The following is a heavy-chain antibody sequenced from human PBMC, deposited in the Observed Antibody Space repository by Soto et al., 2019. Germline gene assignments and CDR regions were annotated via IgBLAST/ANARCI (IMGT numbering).Heavy chain of an antibody. Sequence: SETLSLTCTVSGGSLNSYYWSWIRQPPGKGLEWIGYIFYSGTTNYNPSLKSRVTISVDTSKNQFSLKLSSVTATDTAVYYCARHGRPHDFDYWGQGTLVTVSS. CDR2: IFYSGTT. CDR1: GGSLNSYY. V-gene: IGHV4-59*08. J-gene: IGHJ4*02. CDR3: ARHGRPHDFDY.